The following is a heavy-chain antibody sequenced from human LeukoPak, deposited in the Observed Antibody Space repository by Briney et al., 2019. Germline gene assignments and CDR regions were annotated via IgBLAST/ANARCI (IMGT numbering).Heavy chain of an antibody. CDR3: ARDTVLPGVFNWFGP. Sequence: GASVKVSCKASGYTFTGYYMQWVRQAPGHGLEWMGRINPNSGGTNYAQKFQGRVTLTRDTSIDTAYLDLTSLGSDDTAVYYCARDTVLPGVFNWFGPWGQGTLVTVSS. J-gene: IGHJ5*02. V-gene: IGHV1-2*06. CDR2: INPNSGGT. CDR1: GYTFTGYY. D-gene: IGHD2-8*01.